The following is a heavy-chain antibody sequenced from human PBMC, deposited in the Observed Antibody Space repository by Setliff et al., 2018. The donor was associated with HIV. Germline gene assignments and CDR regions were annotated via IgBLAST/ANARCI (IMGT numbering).Heavy chain of an antibody. J-gene: IGHJ6*02. V-gene: IGHV4-59*01. D-gene: IGHD3-9*01. CDR2: VYNSGSI. Sequence: SETLSLTCTVSGASIKNFYWSWIRQSPGKGLEWIGYVYNSGSINYNPSLKSRVTISVDTSNSRVSLRLTSVTAADTAIYYCAREKQQYYDLLTGYDYYYGMDVWGQGTSVTVSS. CDR1: GASIKNFY. CDR3: AREKQQYYDLLTGYDYYYGMDV.